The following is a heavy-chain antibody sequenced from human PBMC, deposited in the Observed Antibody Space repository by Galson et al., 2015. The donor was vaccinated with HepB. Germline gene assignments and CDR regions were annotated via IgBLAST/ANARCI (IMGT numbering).Heavy chain of an antibody. J-gene: IGHJ4*02. CDR3: ARDRDYRFDY. D-gene: IGHD4/OR15-4a*01. CDR1: GYTFTTNG. V-gene: IGHV1-18*04. CDR2: ISAHGGNT. Sequence: SVKVSCKASGYTFTTNGISWVRQAPGQGLEWMGWISAHGGNTKYAQKYQGRITLTRDTSTSTAYVELRSLRSDDTAVYYCARDRDYRFDYWGQGTLVTVSS.